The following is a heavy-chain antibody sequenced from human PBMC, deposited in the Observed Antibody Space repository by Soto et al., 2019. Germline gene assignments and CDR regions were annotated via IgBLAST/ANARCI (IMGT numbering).Heavy chain of an antibody. CDR1: GFTFSTYA. J-gene: IGHJ4*02. V-gene: IGHV3-33*01. CDR3: ARDEKEYYDSSGYVAY. CDR2: IWYDGGKK. Sequence: GGSLRLSCAASGFTFSTYAMRWVRQAPGKGLEWVATIWYDGGKKYYAESVKGRFTISRDNSKNTVDLQMNSLRAEDTAVYYCARDEKEYYDSSGYVAYWGQGILVTVS. D-gene: IGHD3-22*01.